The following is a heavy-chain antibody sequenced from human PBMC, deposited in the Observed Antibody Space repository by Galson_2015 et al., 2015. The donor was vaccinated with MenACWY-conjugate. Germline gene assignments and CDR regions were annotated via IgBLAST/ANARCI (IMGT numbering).Heavy chain of an antibody. V-gene: IGHV3-30*04. CDR2: TSYDGNQK. CDR1: GFTIRRHA. CDR3: AREQEGYNSSLYRSFDY. Sequence: SLRLSCAASGFTIRRHAMNWIRQAPGKGLEWVAVTSYDGNQKYYADSVKGRFSISRDNSKNTLYLQMNSLIDEETALYFCAREQEGYNSSLYRSFDYWGQGTLVTVSS. J-gene: IGHJ4*02. D-gene: IGHD6-13*01.